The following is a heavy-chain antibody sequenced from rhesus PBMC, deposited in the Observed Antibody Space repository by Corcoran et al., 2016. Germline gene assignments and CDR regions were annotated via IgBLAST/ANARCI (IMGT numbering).Heavy chain of an antibody. CDR2: INGNSGST. Sequence: QVQLQESGPGLVKPSETLSLTCAVSGASISSYWWSWIRQPPGKGLEWIGEINGNSGSTYYNPSLKSRVTISKDASKNQFSLKLSSVTAADTAVYYCATSIRIFGVVDWGQGVLVTVSS. J-gene: IGHJ4*01. CDR1: GASISSYW. V-gene: IGHV4-80*01. CDR3: ATSIRIFGVVD. D-gene: IGHD3-3*01.